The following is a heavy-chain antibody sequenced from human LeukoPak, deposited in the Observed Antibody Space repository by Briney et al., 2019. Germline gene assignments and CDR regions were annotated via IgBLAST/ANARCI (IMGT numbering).Heavy chain of an antibody. CDR1: GFTFXSYG. CDR3: ANENYYGSGSYPDY. D-gene: IGHD3-10*01. CDR2: ISYDGSNK. V-gene: IGHV3-30*18. J-gene: IGHJ4*02. Sequence: GSLRLSXXXSGFTFXSYGIHWVRQAPGKGLEWVALISYDGSNKYYADSVKGRFTISRDNSKNTLYLQMNSLRAEDTAVYYCANENYYGSGSYPDYWGQGTLVTVSS.